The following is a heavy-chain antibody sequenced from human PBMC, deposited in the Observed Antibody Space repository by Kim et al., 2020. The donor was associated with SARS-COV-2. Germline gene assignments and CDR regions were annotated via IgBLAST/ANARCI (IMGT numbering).Heavy chain of an antibody. CDR1: GFTFSSYE. Sequence: GGSLRLSCAASGFTFSSYEMNWVRQAPGKGLEWVSYISSSGSTIYYADSVKGRFTISRDNAKNSLYLQMNSLRAEDTAVYYCARGGRGYSYGRDNDYWGQGTLVTVSS. CDR3: ARGGRGYSYGRDNDY. J-gene: IGHJ4*02. V-gene: IGHV3-48*03. D-gene: IGHD5-18*01. CDR2: ISSSGSTI.